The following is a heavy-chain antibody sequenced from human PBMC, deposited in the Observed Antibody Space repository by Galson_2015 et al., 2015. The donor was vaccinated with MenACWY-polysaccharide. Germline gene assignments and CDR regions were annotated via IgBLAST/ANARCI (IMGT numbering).Heavy chain of an antibody. Sequence: YVDSVKGRFTISRDNSKNTLYLQMNSLRAEDTAVYYCAKAPDFRVAGIQGRYYYGMDVWGQGTTVTVSS. CDR3: AKAPDFRVAGIQGRYYYGMDV. D-gene: IGHD6-19*01. J-gene: IGHJ6*02. V-gene: IGHV3-23*01.